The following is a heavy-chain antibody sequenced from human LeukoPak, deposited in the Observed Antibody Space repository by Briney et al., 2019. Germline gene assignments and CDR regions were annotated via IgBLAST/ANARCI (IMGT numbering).Heavy chain of an antibody. V-gene: IGHV4-59*01. D-gene: IGHD4-17*01. CDR2: IYYSGTI. CDR3: AREDPQTPVPEGMDV. J-gene: IGHJ6*02. CDR1: GGSISYYE. Sequence: SETLSLTCTVSGGSISYYEWSWVGRSPGHGLEGIGYIYYSGTINYNPSLKSRVTISVDTSKIQSSLQLRSVTAADTAVYYCAREDPQTPVPEGMDVWGQGTTVTVSS.